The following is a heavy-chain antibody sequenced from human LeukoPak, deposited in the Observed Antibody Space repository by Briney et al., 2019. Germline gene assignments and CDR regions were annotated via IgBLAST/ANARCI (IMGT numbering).Heavy chain of an antibody. D-gene: IGHD6-19*01. Sequence: GGSLRLSCAASGFPFSGYWMYWPRQAPGKGMVWVSRIKPDGSYTSYADFVKGRFTTSRDNAKNTLYLQLSSLRAEDTAVYYCARDYSSVPEYWGQGTLVTVSS. CDR1: GFPFSGYW. V-gene: IGHV3-74*01. J-gene: IGHJ4*02. CDR3: ARDYSSVPEY. CDR2: IKPDGSYT.